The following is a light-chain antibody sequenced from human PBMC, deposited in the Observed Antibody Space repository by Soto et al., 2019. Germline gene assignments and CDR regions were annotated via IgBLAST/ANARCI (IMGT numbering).Light chain of an antibody. CDR3: SSYTRSSTLV. J-gene: IGLJ3*02. CDR1: DSDVGGYNY. Sequence: QSALTQPASVSGAPGQSITISCTGTDSDVGGYNYVYWYQQHPGKAPKLMIYEVINRPSGVSNRFSGSKSANTASLTISGLQAEDEADYYCSSYTRSSTLVFGGGTKLTVL. CDR2: EVI. V-gene: IGLV2-14*03.